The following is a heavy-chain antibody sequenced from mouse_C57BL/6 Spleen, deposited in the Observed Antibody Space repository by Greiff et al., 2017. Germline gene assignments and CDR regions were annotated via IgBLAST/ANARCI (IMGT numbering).Heavy chain of an antibody. J-gene: IGHJ4*01. CDR1: GYTFTSYW. Sequence: QVQLQQPGAELVKPGASVKLSCKASGYTFTSYWMQWVKQRPGLGLEWIGEIDPSDSYTNYNQKFKGKATLTVDTSSSTAYMQLSSLTSEDSAVYYCARWGAITTVVDAMDYWGQGTSVTVSS. CDR3: ARWGAITTVVDAMDY. CDR2: IDPSDSYT. V-gene: IGHV1-50*01. D-gene: IGHD1-1*01.